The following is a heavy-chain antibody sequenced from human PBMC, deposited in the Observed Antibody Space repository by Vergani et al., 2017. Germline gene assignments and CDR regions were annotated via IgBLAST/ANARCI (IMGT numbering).Heavy chain of an antibody. CDR2: INYVGRT. J-gene: IGHJ2*01. CDR1: GGSFSGYY. D-gene: IGHD3-16*01. Sequence: QVQLQQWGAGLLKPSETLSLTCAVYGGSFSGYYWSWIRQPPGKGLEWIGSINYVGRTYYIPSLQSRATVFVDTSKNQFSLNLTSVTAADTAVYYCARGRGDIWYFDLWGRGTLVTVSS. CDR3: ARGRGDIWYFDL. V-gene: IGHV4-34*01.